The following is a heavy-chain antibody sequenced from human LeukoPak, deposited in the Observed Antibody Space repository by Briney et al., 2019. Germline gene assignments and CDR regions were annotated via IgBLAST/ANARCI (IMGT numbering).Heavy chain of an antibody. CDR3: ARVFYGPNWFDP. D-gene: IGHD2/OR15-2a*01. J-gene: IGHJ5*02. Sequence: ASVKVSCKASGYTFTGYYMHWVRQAPGQGLEWMGRINPNSGGTNYAQKLQGRVTMTTDTSTSTAYMELRSLRSDDTAVYYCARVFYGPNWFDPWGQGTLVTVSS. CDR2: INPNSGGT. CDR1: GYTFTGYY. V-gene: IGHV1-2*06.